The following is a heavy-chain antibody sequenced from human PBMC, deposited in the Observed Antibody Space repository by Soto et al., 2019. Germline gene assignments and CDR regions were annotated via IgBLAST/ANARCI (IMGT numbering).Heavy chain of an antibody. CDR2: FDPEVGET. CDR1: GYTLTELS. Sequence: GASVKVSCKVSGYTLTELSMHWVRQAPGKGLEWMGGFDPEVGETIYAQKFQGRVTMTEDTSTDTAYMELSSLRSEDTAVYYCASYAAATYYFDYWGQGTLVTVSS. V-gene: IGHV1-24*01. CDR3: ASYAAATYYFDY. D-gene: IGHD2-8*01. J-gene: IGHJ4*02.